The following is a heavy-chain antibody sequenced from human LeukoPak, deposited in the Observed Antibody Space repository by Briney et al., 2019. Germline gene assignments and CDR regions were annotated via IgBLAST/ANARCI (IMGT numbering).Heavy chain of an antibody. J-gene: IGHJ3*02. D-gene: IGHD3-22*01. CDR3: AKDSDSSGYDAFGM. CDR1: GFTFDDYA. CDR2: ISWNSGSI. V-gene: IGHV3-9*01. Sequence: GRSLRLSCAASGFTFDDYAMHWVRQAPGKGLEWVSGISWNSGSIGYVDSVKGRFTISRDNAKNSLYLQMNSLRAEDTALYYCAKDSDSSGYDAFGMWGQGTMVTVSS.